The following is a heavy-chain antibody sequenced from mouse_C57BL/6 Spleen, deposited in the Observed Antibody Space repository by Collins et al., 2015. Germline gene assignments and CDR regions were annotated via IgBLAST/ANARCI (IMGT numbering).Heavy chain of an antibody. CDR1: AFNIKDDY. J-gene: IGHJ2*01. D-gene: IGHD2-2*01. CDR2: IDPENGDS. Sequence: EVQLQQSGAELVRPGAVSQVVLHSFLAFNIKDDYMHWVQQRPEQGLAWIGWIDPENGDSEYASKFQDQATLTVDSSSNTAYLQLSSLTSEDTAVYFCSTGYSWGQGTTLTVSS. V-gene: IGHV14-4*01. CDR3: STGYS.